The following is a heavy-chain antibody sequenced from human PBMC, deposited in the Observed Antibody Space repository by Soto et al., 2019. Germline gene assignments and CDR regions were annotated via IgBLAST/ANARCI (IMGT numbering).Heavy chain of an antibody. D-gene: IGHD5-18*01. V-gene: IGHV3-30-3*01. Sequence: QVQLVESGGGVVQPGRSLRLSCAASGFTFSSYAMHWVRQAPGKGLEWVAVISYDGSNKYYADSVKGRFTISRDNSKNTLYLQMNSLRAEDTAVYYCARDLGGYSYGTSSFGMDVWGQGTTVTVSS. CDR1: GFTFSSYA. CDR3: ARDLGGYSYGTSSFGMDV. CDR2: ISYDGSNK. J-gene: IGHJ6*02.